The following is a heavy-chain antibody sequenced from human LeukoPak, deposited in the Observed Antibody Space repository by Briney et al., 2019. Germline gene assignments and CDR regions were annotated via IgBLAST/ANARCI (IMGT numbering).Heavy chain of an antibody. CDR2: IKQDGSEI. D-gene: IGHD3-16*01. Sequence: GGSLRLSCAGSGFTIRSYWMAWVRQAPGRGLEWVAHIKQDGSEINYVDSVKGRFTISRDNAENSVYLQMNSLRVEDTAVYYCVRDDYLGYWGQGRLVTVSS. CDR1: GFTIRSYW. CDR3: VRDDYLGY. J-gene: IGHJ4*02. V-gene: IGHV3-7*05.